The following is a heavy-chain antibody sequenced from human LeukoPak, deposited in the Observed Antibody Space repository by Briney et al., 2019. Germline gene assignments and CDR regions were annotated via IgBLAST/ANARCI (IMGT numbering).Heavy chain of an antibody. CDR2: IYPDDSDT. Sequence: GESLKISCKGPGYRFSAYWIAWVRQIPGKGLEWMGIIYPDDSDTRYSPSFQGQVTISADKSVSTAYLQWSSLKASDTAMYFCARPNITSYYDSRGYDAFDVWGQGTIVTVSS. V-gene: IGHV5-51*01. CDR3: ARPNITSYYDSRGYDAFDV. J-gene: IGHJ3*01. D-gene: IGHD3-22*01. CDR1: GYRFSAYW.